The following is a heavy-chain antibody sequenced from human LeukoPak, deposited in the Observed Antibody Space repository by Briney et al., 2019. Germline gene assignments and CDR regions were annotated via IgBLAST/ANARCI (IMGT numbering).Heavy chain of an antibody. Sequence: VASVKVSCKASGYTFTVYYMHWVRQAPGQGLECMGWINPNSGGTNYAQNFQGRVTMTRDTSISTAYMELTRLASDDTAVYYCARARGGGCSSTSCPLYDPWGQGTLVTVSS. D-gene: IGHD2-2*01. CDR1: GYTFTVYY. CDR3: ARARGGGCSSTSCPLYDP. V-gene: IGHV1-2*02. CDR2: INPNSGGT. J-gene: IGHJ5*02.